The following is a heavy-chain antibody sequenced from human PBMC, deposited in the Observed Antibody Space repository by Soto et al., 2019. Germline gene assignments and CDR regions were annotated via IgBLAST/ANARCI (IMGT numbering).Heavy chain of an antibody. D-gene: IGHD6-13*01. CDR2: INPSGGST. V-gene: IGHV1-46*01. CDR1: GYTFTSYY. Sequence: GXSVKVSCKASGYTFTSYYMHWVRQAPVQGLEWMGIINPSGGSTSYAQKFQGRVTMTRDTSTSTVYMGLSSLRSEDTAVYYCARTDSSSWTRPRGGMDVWGQGTTVTVSS. J-gene: IGHJ6*02. CDR3: ARTDSSSWTRPRGGMDV.